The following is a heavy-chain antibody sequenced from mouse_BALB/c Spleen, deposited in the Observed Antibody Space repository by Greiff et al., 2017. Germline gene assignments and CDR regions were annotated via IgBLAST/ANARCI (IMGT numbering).Heavy chain of an antibody. CDR2: INPSTGYT. J-gene: IGHJ4*01. V-gene: IGHV1-7*01. D-gene: IGHD1-1*01. CDR1: GYTFTSYW. CDR3: ARWDYYGSSYAMDY. Sequence: QVQLKESGAELAKPGASVKMSCKASGYTFTSYWMHWVKQRPGQGLEWIGYINPSTGYTEYNQKFKDKATLTADKSSSTAYMQLSSLTSEDSAVYYCARWDYYGSSYAMDYWGQGTSVTVSS.